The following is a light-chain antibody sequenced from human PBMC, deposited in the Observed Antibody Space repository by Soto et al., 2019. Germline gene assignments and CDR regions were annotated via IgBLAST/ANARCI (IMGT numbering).Light chain of an antibody. V-gene: IGKV3-15*01. CDR1: QSVSTN. J-gene: IGKJ4*01. CDR2: GAS. Sequence: EIVLTQSPATLSVSPGERATLSCRASQSVSTNLVWYQQKPGQAPRLLIFGASTRATNIPARFSGNGSGTEFTLTISSLQSEDFAVYYCQQYINWPPLTFGGGTNVEIK. CDR3: QQYINWPPLT.